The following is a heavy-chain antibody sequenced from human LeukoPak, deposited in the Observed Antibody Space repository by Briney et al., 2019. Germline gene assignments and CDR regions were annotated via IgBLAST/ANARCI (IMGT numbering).Heavy chain of an antibody. CDR3: ARARGLGIADEYNWFDP. V-gene: IGHV4-38-2*01. D-gene: IGHD6-13*01. Sequence: PSETLSLTCAVSGYSISSGYYWGWIRQPPGKGLEWIGSIYHSGSTYYNPSLKSRVTISVDTSKNQFSLKLSSVTAADTAVYYCARARGLGIADEYNWFDPRGQGTLVTVSS. CDR2: IYHSGST. CDR1: GYSISSGYY. J-gene: IGHJ5*02.